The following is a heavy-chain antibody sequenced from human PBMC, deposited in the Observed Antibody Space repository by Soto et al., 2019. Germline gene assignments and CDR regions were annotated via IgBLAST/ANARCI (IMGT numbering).Heavy chain of an antibody. J-gene: IGHJ2*01. CDR1: GFTFSSYW. CDR2: INSDGSST. V-gene: IGHV3-74*01. CDR3: ARGVSLNWYFDL. D-gene: IGHD2-8*01. Sequence: EVQLVESGGGLVQPGGSPRLSCAASGFTFSSYWMHWVRQAPGKGLVWVSRINSDGSSTSYADSVKGRFTSSRDNAEDTLYLRMNSLRAEDTAVYYCARGVSLNWYFDLWGRGTLVTVSS.